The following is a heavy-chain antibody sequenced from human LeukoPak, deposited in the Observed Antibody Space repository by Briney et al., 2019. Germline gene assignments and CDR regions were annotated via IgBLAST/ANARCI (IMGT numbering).Heavy chain of an antibody. Sequence: GGSLRLSCAASGFTFSSYGMHWVRQAPGKVLEWVAVISYDGSNKYYADSVKGRFTISRDNSKNTLYLQMNSLRAEDTAVYYCTKGQQWLARAAYFDYWGQGTLVTVSS. CDR1: GFTFSSYG. CDR3: TKGQQWLARAAYFDY. D-gene: IGHD6-19*01. V-gene: IGHV3-30*18. CDR2: ISYDGSNK. J-gene: IGHJ4*02.